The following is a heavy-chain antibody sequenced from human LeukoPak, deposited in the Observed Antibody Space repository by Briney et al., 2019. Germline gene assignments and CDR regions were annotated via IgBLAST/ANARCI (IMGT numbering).Heavy chain of an antibody. V-gene: IGHV3-7*03. CDR2: INKDGSDK. CDR1: GFTFNMYW. D-gene: IGHD6-13*01. J-gene: IGHJ3*02. CDR3: AREGGIAGDAFDI. Sequence: GGSLRLSCAASGFTFNMYWMTWVRQAPGKGLESVAYINKDGSDKYYVDSVKGRFTVSRDNAKNSLYLQMNSLRAEDTAVYYCAREGGIAGDAFDIWGQGTMVTVSS.